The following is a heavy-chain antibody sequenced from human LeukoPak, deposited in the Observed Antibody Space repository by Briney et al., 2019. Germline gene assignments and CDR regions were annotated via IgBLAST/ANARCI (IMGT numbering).Heavy chain of an antibody. J-gene: IGHJ5*02. V-gene: IGHV1-18*04. CDR1: GYTFTIYG. CDR2: ISAYNGNT. CDR3: ARDLEGFDP. Sequence: RASVKVSCKASGYTFTIYGNCWVGLAPAQRLEWLGWISAYNGNTNYAQKLQGRVTMTTDTSTSTAYMQLRSLRSDDTAVYYCARDLEGFDPWGQGTLVTVSS.